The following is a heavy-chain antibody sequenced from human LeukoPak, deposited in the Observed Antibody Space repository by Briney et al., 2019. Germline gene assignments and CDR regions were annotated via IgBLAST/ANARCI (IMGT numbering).Heavy chain of an antibody. Sequence: PGGSLRLSCAASGFTFSSYSMNWVRQAPGKGLEWVSYISSSSSTIYYADSVKGRFTISRDNAKNSLYLQMNSLRAEDTAVYYCARGLGELDYWGQGTLVTVSS. CDR2: ISSSSSTI. CDR1: GFTFSSYS. D-gene: IGHD3-16*01. J-gene: IGHJ4*02. V-gene: IGHV3-48*01. CDR3: ARGLGELDY.